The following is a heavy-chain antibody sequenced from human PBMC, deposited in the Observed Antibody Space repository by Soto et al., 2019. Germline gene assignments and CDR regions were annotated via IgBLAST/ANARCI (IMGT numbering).Heavy chain of an antibody. V-gene: IGHV3-74*01. CDR1: ECKFINYG. CDR2: ISPFDSKT. CDR3: SREFVLRGRHLGKDL. J-gene: IGHJ5*02. D-gene: IGHD3-16*01. Sequence: GVSLRLHWGAGECKFINYGVHWVRQRPRKGLVWLSGISPFDSKTYYADSVQGRFAISRDDAKGTVSLQMNNLRADDTAVYFCSREFVLRGRHLGKDLWGPGPQVTVSS.